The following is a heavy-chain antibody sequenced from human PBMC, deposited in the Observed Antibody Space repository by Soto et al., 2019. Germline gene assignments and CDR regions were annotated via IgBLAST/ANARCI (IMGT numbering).Heavy chain of an antibody. J-gene: IGHJ4*02. CDR3: AKGLYCSGGSCYSLADY. CDR2: ISGSGGST. D-gene: IGHD2-15*01. V-gene: IGHV3-23*01. CDR1: GFTFSSYA. Sequence: PGGSLRLSCSASGFTFSSYAMHWVRQAPGKGLEWVSAISGSGGSTYYADSVKGRFTISRDNSKNTLYLQMNSLRAEDTAVYYCAKGLYCSGGSCYSLADYWGQGTLVTVSS.